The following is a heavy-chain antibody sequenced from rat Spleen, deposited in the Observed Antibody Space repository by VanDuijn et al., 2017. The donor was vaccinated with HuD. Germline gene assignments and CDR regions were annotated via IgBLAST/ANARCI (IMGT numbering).Heavy chain of an antibody. J-gene: IGHJ4*01. CDR2: ISTGGGNA. V-gene: IGHV5-25*01. CDR1: GFILDYHY. D-gene: IGHD1-12*02. Sequence: EVQLVESGGGLVQPGRSMKLSYTASGFILDYHYMAWVRQAPAKGLEWVASISTGGGNAYYRDSVKGRFTISRDDAINTLYLQMDSLGSEDTATYYCVRYYYDGSYYVMDAWGQGASVTVSS. CDR3: VRYYYDGSYYVMDA.